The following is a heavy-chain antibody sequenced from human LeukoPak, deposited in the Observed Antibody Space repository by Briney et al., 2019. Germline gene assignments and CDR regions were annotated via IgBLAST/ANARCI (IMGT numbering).Heavy chain of an antibody. Sequence: GTSVKVSCKASGFTFTSSAMQWVRQARGQRLEWIGWIVVGSGNTNYAQKFQGRVTITADESTSTAYMELSSLRSEDTAVYYCARGVSLGWFDPWGQGTLVTVSS. CDR1: GFTFTSSA. CDR2: IVVGSGNT. CDR3: ARGVSLGWFDP. V-gene: IGHV1-58*02. D-gene: IGHD3-3*01. J-gene: IGHJ5*02.